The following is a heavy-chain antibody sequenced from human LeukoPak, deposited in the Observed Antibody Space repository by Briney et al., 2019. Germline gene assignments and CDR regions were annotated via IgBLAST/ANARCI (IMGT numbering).Heavy chain of an antibody. D-gene: IGHD3-10*01. Sequence: GGSLRLSCAASGFTFTNAWMNWVRQAPGKGLEWVGRIKSKGDGGTTDYAAPVKGRFAISRDDSKNTLYLQMNSLKTEDTAAYYCTTDYGSGSYFSDYWGQGTLVTVSS. CDR3: TTDYGSGSYFSDY. CDR2: IKSKGDGGTT. CDR1: GFTFTNAW. J-gene: IGHJ4*02. V-gene: IGHV3-15*01.